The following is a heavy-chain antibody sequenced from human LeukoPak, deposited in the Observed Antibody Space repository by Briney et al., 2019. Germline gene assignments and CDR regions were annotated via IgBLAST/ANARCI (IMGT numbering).Heavy chain of an antibody. CDR2: IYPGDSDT. CDR3: ARHARYCSNGVCYVDY. CDR1: GYSFISYW. V-gene: IGHV5-51*01. J-gene: IGHJ4*02. Sequence: GESLKISCKGSGYSFISYWIVWGRPMPGKGLEWMGIIYPGDSDTRYSPSFQGQVTISADKSISTAYLQWSSLKASDTAMYYCARHARYCSNGVCYVDYWGQGTLVTVSS. D-gene: IGHD2-8*01.